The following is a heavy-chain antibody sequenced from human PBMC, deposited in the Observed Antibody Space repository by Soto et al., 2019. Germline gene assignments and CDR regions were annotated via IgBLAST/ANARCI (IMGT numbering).Heavy chain of an antibody. J-gene: IGHJ4*02. V-gene: IGHV1-69*12. Sequence: QVQLVQSGAGVKKPGSSVKVSCKASGGTFSSYAISWVRQAPGQGLEWMGGIIPIFGTANYSQKFQGRVTITADESTSTAYMQLSSLRSEDTAVYYCAGAPRDPEVTAIYFDYWGQGTLVTVSS. CDR1: GGTFSSYA. D-gene: IGHD2-21*02. CDR3: AGAPRDPEVTAIYFDY. CDR2: IIPIFGTA.